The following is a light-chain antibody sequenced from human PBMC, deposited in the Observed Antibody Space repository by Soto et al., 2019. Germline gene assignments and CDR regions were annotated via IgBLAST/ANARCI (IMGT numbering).Light chain of an antibody. CDR1: QSINKNY. Sequence: DIVLTQSPGTLSLSPGERATLSCRASQSINKNYFAWYQQEPGQGPRLLIYGISSRPTGIPDRFSGSGSGTDFTLTISRLEPEDFAVYYCQQYGTSPFTFGPGTKVDIK. J-gene: IGKJ3*01. CDR2: GIS. V-gene: IGKV3-20*01. CDR3: QQYGTSPFT.